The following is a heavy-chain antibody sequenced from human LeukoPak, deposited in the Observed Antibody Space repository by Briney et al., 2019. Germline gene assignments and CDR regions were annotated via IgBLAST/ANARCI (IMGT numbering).Heavy chain of an antibody. CDR3: AXXXXXXXXXVYCYPMDV. CDR2: IYYSGST. V-gene: IGHV4-59*08. J-gene: IGHJ6*02. CDR1: GDSITTYY. Sequence: SETLSLTCTVSGDSITTYYWSWIRQSPGKGLEWIAYIYYSGSTNYNPSLNSRVTISVDTSKNQLSLKLRSVTAADTAIYYCAXXXXXXXXXVYCYPMDVWGQGTTVTVSS.